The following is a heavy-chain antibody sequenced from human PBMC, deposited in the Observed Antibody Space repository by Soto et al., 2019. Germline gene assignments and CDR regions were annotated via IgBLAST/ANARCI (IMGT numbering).Heavy chain of an antibody. CDR1: GFTFSSYA. CDR2: ISYDGSNK. Sequence: QVQLVESGGGVVQPGRSLRLSCAASGFTFSSYAMHWVRHAPGKGLEWVAVISYDGSNKYYADSVKGRFTISRDNSKNALYLQMNSLRAEDTAVYYCARSRGSSGWSGTYGMDVWGQGTTVTVSS. J-gene: IGHJ6*02. CDR3: ARSRGSSGWSGTYGMDV. V-gene: IGHV3-30-3*01. D-gene: IGHD6-19*01.